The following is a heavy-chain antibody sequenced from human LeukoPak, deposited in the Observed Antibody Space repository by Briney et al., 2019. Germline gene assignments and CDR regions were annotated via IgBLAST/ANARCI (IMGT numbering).Heavy chain of an antibody. J-gene: IGHJ4*02. CDR3: AKDASYYDSSGNFDY. CDR2: ISGSGGST. Sequence: GGSLRLSCAASGFTVSSNYMSWVRQAPGKGLEWVSAISGSGGSTYYADSVKGRFTISRDNSKNTLYLQMNSLRAEDTAVYYCAKDASYYDSSGNFDYWGQGTLVTVSS. D-gene: IGHD3-22*01. V-gene: IGHV3-23*01. CDR1: GFTVSSNY.